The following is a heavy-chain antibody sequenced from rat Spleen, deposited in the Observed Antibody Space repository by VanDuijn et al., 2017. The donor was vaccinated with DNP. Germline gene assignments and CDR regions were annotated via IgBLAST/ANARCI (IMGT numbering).Heavy chain of an antibody. CDR3: ASRSYYYSGDGWYFDY. D-gene: IGHD1-1*01. CDR1: GFTFSNYD. V-gene: IGHV5-25*01. J-gene: IGHJ2*01. Sequence: EVQLVESGGGLVQPGRSLKLSCAASGFTFSNYDMAWVRQAPTTGLEWVASISPSGGSTYYRDSVKSGFPVSRNNAKSSLYLQMDSLRSEDTATYYCASRSYYYSGDGWYFDYWGQGVMVTVSS. CDR2: ISPSGGST.